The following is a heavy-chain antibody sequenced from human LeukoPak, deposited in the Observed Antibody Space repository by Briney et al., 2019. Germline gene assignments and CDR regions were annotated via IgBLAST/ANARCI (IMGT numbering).Heavy chain of an antibody. CDR1: GFTFSDYY. V-gene: IGHV3-30*03. CDR3: ARDDRVPYDFWSGSLGAFDI. D-gene: IGHD3-3*01. CDR2: ISYDGSNK. Sequence: GGSLRLSCAASGFTFSDYYMSWIRQAPGKGLEWVAVISYDGSNKYYADSVKGRFTISRDNSKNTLYLQMNSLRAEDTAVYYCARDDRVPYDFWSGSLGAFDIWGQGTMVTVSS. J-gene: IGHJ3*02.